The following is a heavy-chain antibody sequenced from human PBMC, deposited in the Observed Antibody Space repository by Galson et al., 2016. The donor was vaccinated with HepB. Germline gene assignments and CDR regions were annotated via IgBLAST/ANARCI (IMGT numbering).Heavy chain of an antibody. J-gene: IGHJ4*02. V-gene: IGHV1-69*13. Sequence: VKVSCKASGVDFSRYAFNWVRQAPGQGLEWMGSVSPVYGTADNAQKFHGRITITADESTSTAYMELSRLRSEDTAIYYCATSRVAVSGTEGDHFDYWGRGTLVIASS. CDR1: GVDFSRYA. D-gene: IGHD6-13*01. CDR2: VSPVYGTA. CDR3: ATSRVAVSGTEGDHFDY.